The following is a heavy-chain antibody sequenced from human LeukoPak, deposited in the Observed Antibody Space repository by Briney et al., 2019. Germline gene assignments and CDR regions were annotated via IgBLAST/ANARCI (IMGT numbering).Heavy chain of an antibody. V-gene: IGHV3-30*02. J-gene: IGHJ4*02. CDR3: AKDPQWLVPTFDY. CDR1: GFTFSSYG. D-gene: IGHD6-19*01. Sequence: GGCLRLSCAASGFTFSSYGMHWVRQAPGKGLEWVAFIRYDGSNKYYADSVKGRFTISRDNSKNTLYLQMNSLRAEDTAVYYCAKDPQWLVPTFDYWGQGTLVTVSS. CDR2: IRYDGSNK.